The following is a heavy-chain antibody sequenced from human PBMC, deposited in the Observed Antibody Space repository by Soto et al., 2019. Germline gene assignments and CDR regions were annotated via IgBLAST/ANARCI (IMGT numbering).Heavy chain of an antibody. CDR3: VRDCSGGGCYSDYGMEV. D-gene: IGHD2-15*01. CDR1: GDSIRNFY. J-gene: IGHJ6*02. CDR2: IYSSGST. Sequence: QVQLQESGPGLVKPSETLSLTCTVSGDSIRNFYWSWIRQPAGKGLEWIGRIYSSGSTDYNASLKSRVSMSVDRSNNQFFLRLTSVTAEDTAVYYCVRDCSGGGCYSDYGMEVWGQGTTVTVSS. V-gene: IGHV4-4*07.